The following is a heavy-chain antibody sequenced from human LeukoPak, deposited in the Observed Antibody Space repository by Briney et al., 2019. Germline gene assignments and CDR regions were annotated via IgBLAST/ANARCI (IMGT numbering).Heavy chain of an antibody. V-gene: IGHV3-23*01. Sequence: GGSLRLSCAASGFTFSSYAMSWVRQAPGKGLEWVSTISNSGGTTYYADSVKGRFTISRDDSENTLYLQMNSLRAEDTAVYYCAKDEQQLVGAFDIWGQGTMVTVSS. CDR1: GFTFSSYA. J-gene: IGHJ3*02. CDR2: ISNSGGTT. CDR3: AKDEQQLVGAFDI. D-gene: IGHD6-13*01.